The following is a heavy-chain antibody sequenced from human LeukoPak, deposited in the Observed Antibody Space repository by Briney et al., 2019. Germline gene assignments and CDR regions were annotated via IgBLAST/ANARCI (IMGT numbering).Heavy chain of an antibody. CDR1: GFTFRLYS. D-gene: IGHD3-3*01. Sequence: GGSLRLSCAASGFTFRLYSMNWVRQAPGKGLEWVSSISGSGSSYPYYADSVKGRFTISRDNSKNSLYLQMNSLRVEDTAVYYCVRDYDSTFYFDYWGQGTLVTVSS. CDR2: ISGSGSSYP. V-gene: IGHV3-21*01. J-gene: IGHJ4*02. CDR3: VRDYDSTFYFDY.